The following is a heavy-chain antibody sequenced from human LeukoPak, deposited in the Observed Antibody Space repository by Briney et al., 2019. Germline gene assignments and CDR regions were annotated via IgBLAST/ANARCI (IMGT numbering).Heavy chain of an antibody. CDR1: GFTFSNYW. Sequence: GSLRLSCAASGFTFSNYWMHWVRQAPGKGLVWVSRINSDGINTSYADSVKGRFTISRDNAENTLNLQMNSLRAEDTAVYYCARGTLNIPGEHGAFDYWGQGTLVTVSS. CDR3: ARGTLNIPGEHGAFDY. D-gene: IGHD1-14*01. J-gene: IGHJ4*02. CDR2: INSDGINT. V-gene: IGHV3-74*01.